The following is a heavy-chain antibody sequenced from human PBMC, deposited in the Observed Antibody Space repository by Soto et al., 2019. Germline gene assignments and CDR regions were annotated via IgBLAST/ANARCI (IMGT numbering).Heavy chain of an antibody. V-gene: IGHV4-59*01. J-gene: IGHJ4*02. CDR3: ARLGMGITGPFDY. CDR1: GGSISSYY. Sequence: PSETLSLTCTVSGGSISSYYWSWIRQPPGKGLEWIGYIYYSGSTNYNPSLKSRVTISVDTSKNQFSLKLSSVTAADTAVYYCARLGMGITGPFDYWGQGTLVTVSS. CDR2: IYYSGST. D-gene: IGHD1-20*01.